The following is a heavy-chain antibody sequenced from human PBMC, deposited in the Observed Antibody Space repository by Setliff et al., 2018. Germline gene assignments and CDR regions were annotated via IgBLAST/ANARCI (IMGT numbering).Heavy chain of an antibody. CDR1: DDSISSRHYY. CDR3: ARAHTWSLPNDNSGYPGWFDP. V-gene: IGHV4-61*09. CDR2: IYTSGST. J-gene: IGHJ5*02. Sequence: PSETLSLTCTVSDDSISSRHYYWSWIRQPAGKGLEWIGHIYTSGSTKYNPSLKSRVTISVDTSKNQFSLKLSSVTAADTAVYYCARAHTWSLPNDNSGYPGWFDPWGQGTLVTVSS. D-gene: IGHD3-22*01.